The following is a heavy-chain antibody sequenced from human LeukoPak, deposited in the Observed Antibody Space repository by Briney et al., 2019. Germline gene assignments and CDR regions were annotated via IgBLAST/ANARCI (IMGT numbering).Heavy chain of an antibody. CDR2: INPTGTST. D-gene: IGHD3-10*01. J-gene: IGHJ5*02. CDR3: ARDHSVGDIAWWLDP. Sequence: ASVKVSCKTSGYTFTNNWMHWVRQAPGQGLEWVGVINPTGTSTLYAQNFQGRVTLTRDMSTTTDYMELRSLTSEDTAVYYCARDHSVGDIAWWLDPWGQGTLVTVSS. V-gene: IGHV1-46*01. CDR1: GYTFTNNW.